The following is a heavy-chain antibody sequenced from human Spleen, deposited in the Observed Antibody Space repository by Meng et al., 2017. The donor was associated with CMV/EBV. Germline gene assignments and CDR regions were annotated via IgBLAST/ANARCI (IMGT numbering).Heavy chain of an antibody. D-gene: IGHD3-10*02. J-gene: IGHJ6*02. CDR3: VRDYVGYGMDV. CDR2: IYYSGST. V-gene: IGHV4-59*01. CDR1: GGSISSYY. Sequence: SETLSLTCTVSGGSISSYYWSWIRQPPGKGLEWIGYIYYSGSTNYNPSLKSRVTISVDTSKNQFSLKLSSVTAADTAVYYCVRDYVGYGMDVWGQGTTVTVSS.